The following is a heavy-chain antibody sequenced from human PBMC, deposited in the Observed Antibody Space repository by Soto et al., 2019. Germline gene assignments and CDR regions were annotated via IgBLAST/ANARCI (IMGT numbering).Heavy chain of an antibody. V-gene: IGHV4-39*07. Sequence: TLSLTCTVSGGSISSSSYYWGWIRQPPGKGLEWIGSIYSSGSTVYNPSLRSRVTVTVDTSKSQFSLHLASVTAADTAMYYCARGLGDTAMLRFDPWGQGIMVTVSS. CDR3: ARGLGDTAMLRFDP. CDR2: IYSSGST. D-gene: IGHD5-18*01. J-gene: IGHJ5*02. CDR1: GGSISSSSYY.